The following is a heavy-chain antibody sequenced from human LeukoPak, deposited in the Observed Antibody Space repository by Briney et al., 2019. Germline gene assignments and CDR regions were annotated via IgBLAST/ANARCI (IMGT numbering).Heavy chain of an antibody. CDR1: GFTFSSYG. D-gene: IGHD5-24*01. CDR3: AKPLDGYNYYDY. CDR2: ISYDGSNK. Sequence: PGRSLRLSCAASGFTFSSYGMHWVRQAPGKGLEWAAVISYDGSNKYYADSVKGRFTISRDNSKNTLYLQMNSLRAEDTAVFYCAKPLDGYNYYDYWGQGTLVTVSS. J-gene: IGHJ4*02. V-gene: IGHV3-30*18.